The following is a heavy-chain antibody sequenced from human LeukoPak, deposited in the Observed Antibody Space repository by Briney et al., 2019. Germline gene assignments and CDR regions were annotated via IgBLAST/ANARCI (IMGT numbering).Heavy chain of an antibody. CDR1: GGTFSSYA. Sequence: SVKVSCKASGGTFSSYAISWVRQAPGQGLEWVGGIIPIFGTANYAQKFQGRVTITADESTSTAYMELSSLRSEDTAVYYCAREVPISGYDHSFDYWGQGTLVTVSS. CDR2: IIPIFGTA. J-gene: IGHJ4*02. CDR3: AREVPISGYDHSFDY. D-gene: IGHD5-12*01. V-gene: IGHV1-69*01.